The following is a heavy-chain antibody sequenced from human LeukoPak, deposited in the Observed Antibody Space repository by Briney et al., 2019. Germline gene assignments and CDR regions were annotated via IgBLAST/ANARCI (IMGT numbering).Heavy chain of an antibody. CDR2: IYYSGST. V-gene: IGHV4-59*01. CDR3: AYGMDV. CDR1: GGSISSYY. Sequence: SETLSLTCTVAGGSISSYYWSWLRQPPGKGLEWIGYIYYSGSTNYNPSLKSRVTISVDTSKNQFSLKLSSVTAADTAVYYCAYGMDVWGQGTTVTVSS. J-gene: IGHJ6*02.